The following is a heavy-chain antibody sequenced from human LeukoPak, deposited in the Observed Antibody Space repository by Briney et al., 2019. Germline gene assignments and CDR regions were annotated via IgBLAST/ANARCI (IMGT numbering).Heavy chain of an antibody. J-gene: IGHJ4*02. Sequence: GGSLRLSCAASGFTFNNYWMHWVRQVPGKGLVWVSRINTDGSTTTYADSVKGRFTISRDNAKNSLYLQMNSLRVEDTAVYYCARGSEWTNGVSDYWGQGTLVTVSS. CDR3: ARGSEWTNGVSDY. V-gene: IGHV3-74*01. D-gene: IGHD3-3*01. CDR2: INTDGSTT. CDR1: GFTFNNYW.